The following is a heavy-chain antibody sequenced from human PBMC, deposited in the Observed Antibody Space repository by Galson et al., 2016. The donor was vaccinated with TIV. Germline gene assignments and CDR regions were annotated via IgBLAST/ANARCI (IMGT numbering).Heavy chain of an antibody. V-gene: IGHV3-53*01. CDR1: GFAVSSNQ. CDR3: ARVQESLSAVEAFDV. D-gene: IGHD1-1*01. CDR2: IYSGGTP. Sequence: SLRLSCAASGFAVSSNQMNWVRQAPGKGLEWVSTIYSGGTPEYADSVKGRFIISRDTLKNTVPRQMNTLRTEDTAVYFCARVQESLSAVEAFDVWGQGTLVTVSS. J-gene: IGHJ3*01.